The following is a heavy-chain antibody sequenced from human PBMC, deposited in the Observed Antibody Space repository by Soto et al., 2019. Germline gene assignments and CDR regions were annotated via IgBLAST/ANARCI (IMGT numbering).Heavy chain of an antibody. Sequence: ESGGGVVQPGRSLRLSCAASGFTFSSYAMHWVRQAPGKGLEWVAVISYDGSNKYYADSVKGRFTISRDNSKNTLYLQMNSLRAEDTAVYYCARDSLGPRSGSYSFFDYWGQGTLVTVSS. D-gene: IGHD1-26*01. CDR3: ARDSLGPRSGSYSFFDY. CDR1: GFTFSSYA. CDR2: ISYDGSNK. V-gene: IGHV3-30-3*01. J-gene: IGHJ4*02.